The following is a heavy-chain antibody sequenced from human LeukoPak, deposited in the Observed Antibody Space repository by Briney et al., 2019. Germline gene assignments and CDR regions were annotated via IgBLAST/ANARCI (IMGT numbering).Heavy chain of an antibody. CDR2: ISESGGSI. Sequence: GGSLRLSCAASGFTSSTYEMNWVRQAPGKGLEWISYISESGGSIYADSVKGRFTISRDNAKNSLYLQMNSLRAEDTAMYYCARVYYFGSGSLGEAFDVWGQGTLVTVSS. V-gene: IGHV3-48*03. D-gene: IGHD3-10*01. CDR3: ARVYYFGSGSLGEAFDV. J-gene: IGHJ3*01. CDR1: GFTSSTYE.